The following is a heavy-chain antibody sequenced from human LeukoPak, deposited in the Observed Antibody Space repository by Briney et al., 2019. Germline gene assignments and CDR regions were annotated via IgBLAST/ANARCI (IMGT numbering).Heavy chain of an antibody. CDR2: IYSGGST. Sequence: GGSLRLSCAASGFTVSSNYLSWVRQAPGQGLEWVSLIYSGGSTYYADSVKGRFTISRDNSKNTLYLQMNSLRAEDTAVYYCARVGRKVYSYFDYWGQGTLVTVSS. CDR3: ARVGRKVYSYFDY. V-gene: IGHV3-53*01. J-gene: IGHJ4*02. CDR1: GFTVSSNY. D-gene: IGHD5-18*01.